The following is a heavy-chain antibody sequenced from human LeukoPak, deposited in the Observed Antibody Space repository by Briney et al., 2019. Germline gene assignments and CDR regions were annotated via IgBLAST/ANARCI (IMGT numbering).Heavy chain of an antibody. CDR2: ISSSSSHI. J-gene: IGHJ4*02. Sequence: GESLRLSCAASGFTFSSYSMNWVRQAPGKGLEWVSSISSSSSHIYYADSVKGRFTISRDNAKNSLYLQMDSLTAEDTAVYYCARDDLGYCSGGSCSSLYYFDYWGQGTLVTVSS. V-gene: IGHV3-21*01. D-gene: IGHD2-15*01. CDR1: GFTFSSYS. CDR3: ARDDLGYCSGGSCSSLYYFDY.